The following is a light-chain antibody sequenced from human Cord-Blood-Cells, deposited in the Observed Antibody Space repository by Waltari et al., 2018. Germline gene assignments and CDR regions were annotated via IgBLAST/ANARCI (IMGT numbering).Light chain of an antibody. CDR3: QQYNNWPRT. CDR1: QSIRSN. CDR2: GAS. V-gene: IGKV3-15*01. J-gene: IGKJ1*01. Sequence: EIVLTQSPATLSVSQGEGATLSCRASQSIRSNLAWYQHKPGQAPRLLIYGASTRATGIPARFSGSGSGTEFTLTISSLQSEDFAVYYCQQYNNWPRTFGQGTKVEIK.